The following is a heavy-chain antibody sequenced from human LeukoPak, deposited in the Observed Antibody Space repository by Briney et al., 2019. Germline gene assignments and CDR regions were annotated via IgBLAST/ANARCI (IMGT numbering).Heavy chain of an antibody. D-gene: IGHD3-16*02. Sequence: PGGSLRLSCAASGFTFSSYGMHWVRQAPGKGLEWVANIKQDGSEKYYVDSVKGRFTISRDNAKNSLYLQMNSLRAEDTAVYYCARDSRALPYWGQGTLVTVSS. V-gene: IGHV3-7*01. J-gene: IGHJ4*02. CDR2: IKQDGSEK. CDR3: ARDSRALPY. CDR1: GFTFSSYG.